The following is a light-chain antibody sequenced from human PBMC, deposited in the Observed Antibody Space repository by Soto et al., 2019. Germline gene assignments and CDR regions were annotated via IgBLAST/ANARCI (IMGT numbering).Light chain of an antibody. V-gene: IGKV3-20*01. J-gene: IGKJ1*01. Sequence: ILLTQSPGTLSLSPGERATLSCRASQSVSKNYLAWYQQKPGQAPRLLIYGASNRATGIPERFSGSGSGTDFTLTISRLEPEDFEVFYCQQYNNWPWTFGQGTKVDIK. CDR3: QQYNNWPWT. CDR2: GAS. CDR1: QSVSKNY.